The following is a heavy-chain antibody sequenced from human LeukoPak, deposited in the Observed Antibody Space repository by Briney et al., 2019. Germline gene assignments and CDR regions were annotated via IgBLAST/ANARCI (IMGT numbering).Heavy chain of an antibody. Sequence: ASVKVSCKASGYTFTSYYMHWVRQAPGQGLEWMGIINPSGGSTSYAQKFQGRVTITADQSTSTAYIELSSLRSEDTAVYYCARSLIDYGGSYDAFDIWGQGTMVTISS. CDR1: GYTFTSYY. D-gene: IGHD4-23*01. CDR2: INPSGGST. CDR3: ARSLIDYGGSYDAFDI. V-gene: IGHV1-46*01. J-gene: IGHJ3*02.